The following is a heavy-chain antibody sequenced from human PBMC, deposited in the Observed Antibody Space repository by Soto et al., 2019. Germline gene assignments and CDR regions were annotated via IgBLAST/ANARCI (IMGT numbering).Heavy chain of an antibody. Sequence: GASVKVSCKASGSTFTSYGISWVRQAPGQGLEWMGWISAYNGNTNYAQKLQGRVTMTTDTSTSTAYMEMRSLRSDDTAVYYCAGEYYYYDSSFDIWGQGTMVTVS. CDR2: ISAYNGNT. V-gene: IGHV1-18*04. J-gene: IGHJ3*02. D-gene: IGHD3-22*01. CDR1: GSTFTSYG. CDR3: AGEYYYYDSSFDI.